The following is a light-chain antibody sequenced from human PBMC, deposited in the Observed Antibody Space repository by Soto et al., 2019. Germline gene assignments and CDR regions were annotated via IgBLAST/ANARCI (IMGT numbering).Light chain of an antibody. V-gene: IGKV1-9*01. CDR3: QQLNFFPIT. CDR2: AAS. Sequence: DIQLTQSPSFLSASAGDRVTITCRASQGISSFLACYQQKPGRAPKLLIYAASTLQSGVPSRFSGSGSGTEFTLTITSLQPEDFATYYCQQLNFFPITFGQGTRLEIK. J-gene: IGKJ5*01. CDR1: QGISSF.